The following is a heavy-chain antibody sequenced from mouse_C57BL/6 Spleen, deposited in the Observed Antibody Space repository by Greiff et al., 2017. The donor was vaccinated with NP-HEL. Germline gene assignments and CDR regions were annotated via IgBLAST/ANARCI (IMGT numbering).Heavy chain of an antibody. CDR1: GFSLTSYG. CDR2: IWRGGST. D-gene: IGHD1-1*01. J-gene: IGHJ1*03. Sequence: VKLMESGPGLVQPSQSLSLTCTVSGFSLTSYGVHWVRQSPGKGLEWLGVIWRGGSTDYTAAFMSRLSITKDNSKSQVFFKMNSLQADDTAIYYCATYYYGSSYEWYFDVWGTGTTVTVSS. V-gene: IGHV2-5*01. CDR3: ATYYYGSSYEWYFDV.